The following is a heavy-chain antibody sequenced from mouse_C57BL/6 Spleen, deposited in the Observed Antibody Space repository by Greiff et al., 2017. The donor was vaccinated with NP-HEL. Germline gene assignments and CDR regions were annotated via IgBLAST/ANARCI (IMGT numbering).Heavy chain of an antibody. CDR3: TRGGNYVWFAY. J-gene: IGHJ3*01. D-gene: IGHD2-1*01. Sequence: VQLQQSGAELVRPGASVKLSCTASGFNIKDDYMHWVKQRPEQGLEWIGWIDPENGDTEYASKFQGKATITADTSSNTAYLQLSSLTSEDTAVYYCTRGGNYVWFAYWGQGTLVTVSA. V-gene: IGHV14-4*01. CDR2: IDPENGDT. CDR1: GFNIKDDY.